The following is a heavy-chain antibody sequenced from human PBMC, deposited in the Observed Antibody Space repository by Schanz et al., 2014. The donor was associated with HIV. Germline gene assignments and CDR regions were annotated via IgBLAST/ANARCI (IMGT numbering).Heavy chain of an antibody. Sequence: EVQLLESGGGLVQPGGSLRLSCAASGLTFSDYAMTWVRQGAGKGLEWVSSISSSSTYIYYADSVKGRFTISRDNSKNTLYLQLKSLRAEDTAVYYCVRLMSSDYDFYHYGMDVWGQGTTVIVSS. CDR2: ISSSSTYI. V-gene: IGHV3-21*01. J-gene: IGHJ6*02. CDR3: VRLMSSDYDFYHYGMDV. D-gene: IGHD4-17*01. CDR1: GLTFSDYA.